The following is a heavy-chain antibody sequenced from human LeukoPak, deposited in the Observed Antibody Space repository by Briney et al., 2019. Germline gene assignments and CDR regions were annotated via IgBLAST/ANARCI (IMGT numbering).Heavy chain of an antibody. D-gene: IGHD2-2*01. CDR1: GGSISNNDYF. CDR3: ARRVPGRSGNWFDP. J-gene: IGHJ5*02. V-gene: IGHV4-39*01. CDR2: MNYGGST. Sequence: PSETLSLTCTVSGGSISNNDYFWGWIRQPSGKGLEWIGSMNYGGSTHDNPSLKSQFTISVDTSKNQVSLKLSSVTAADTAVYYCARRVPGRSGNWFDPWGQGTLVTVSS.